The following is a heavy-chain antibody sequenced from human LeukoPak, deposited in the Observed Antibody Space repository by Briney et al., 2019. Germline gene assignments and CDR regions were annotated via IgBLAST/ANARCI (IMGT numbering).Heavy chain of an antibody. CDR1: GYTFTSYA. CDR2: INAGNGNT. V-gene: IGHV1-3*01. D-gene: IGHD5-18*01. J-gene: IGHJ4*02. CDR3: ARGARIQLWGDY. Sequence: ASVKVSCKASGYTFTSYAMHWVRQAPGQRLEWMGWINAGNGNTKYSQKFQGRVTITRDTSASTAYMELSSLRSEDTAVYYCARGARIQLWGDYWGQGTLVTVSS.